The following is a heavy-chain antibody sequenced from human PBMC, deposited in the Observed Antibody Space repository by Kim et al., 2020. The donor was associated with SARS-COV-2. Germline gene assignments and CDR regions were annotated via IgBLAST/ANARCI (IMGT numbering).Heavy chain of an antibody. CDR3: ARQAVYSSSWYRGPIYYYYLDV. CDR2: IYYSGST. V-gene: IGHV4-39*01. J-gene: IGHJ6*03. D-gene: IGHD6-13*01. CDR1: GGSISSSSYY. Sequence: SETLSLTCTVSGGSISSSSYYWGWIRQPPGKGLEWIGSIYYSGSTYYNPSLKSRVTISVDTSKNQFSLKLSSVTAADTAVYYCARQAVYSSSWYRGPIYYYYLDVWGQGTTVTVSS.